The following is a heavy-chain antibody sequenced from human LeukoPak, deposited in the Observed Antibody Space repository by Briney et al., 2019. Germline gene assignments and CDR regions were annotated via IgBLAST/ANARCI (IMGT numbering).Heavy chain of an antibody. Sequence: PGGSLRLSCAASGFTFSSYSMNWVRQAPGKGLEWVSSISSSSSYIYYADSVKGRFTISRDNAKNSLYLQMNSLRAEDTAVYYCASYSSGSFPGYWGQGTLVTVSS. CDR1: GFTFSSYS. V-gene: IGHV3-21*01. J-gene: IGHJ4*02. CDR2: ISSSSSYI. D-gene: IGHD6-19*01. CDR3: ASYSSGSFPGY.